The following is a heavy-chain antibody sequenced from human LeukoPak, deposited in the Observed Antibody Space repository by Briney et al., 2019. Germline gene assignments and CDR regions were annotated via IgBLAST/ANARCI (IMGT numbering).Heavy chain of an antibody. CDR1: GLTFSNAW. CDR3: ARVQGIAARPFEK. V-gene: IGHV3-15*01. D-gene: IGHD6-6*01. Sequence: GGSLRLSCAASGLTFSNAWMSWVRQAPGKGLEWVGRIKNKADGGTTDYAAPVKGRFTISRDDSRNTLYLQMNSLRAEDTAVYYCARVQGIAARPFEKWGQGTLVTVSS. J-gene: IGHJ4*02. CDR2: IKNKADGGTT.